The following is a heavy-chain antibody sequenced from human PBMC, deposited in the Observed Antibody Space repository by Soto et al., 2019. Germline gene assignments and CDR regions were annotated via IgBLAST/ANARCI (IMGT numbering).Heavy chain of an antibody. CDR3: ARYFCTGGTCYFFDY. CDR2: IYYIGRV. J-gene: IGHJ4*02. V-gene: IGHV4-59*01. Sequence: ETLSLTCTVSGGTIAPYYWSWIRQTPGKGLEWIGFIYYIGRVNYNPSLKSRVSFSVDTSKNQFSLILSSLTAADTAVYYCARYFCTGGTCYFFDYWGQGTQVTSPQ. D-gene: IGHD2-15*01. CDR1: GGTIAPYY.